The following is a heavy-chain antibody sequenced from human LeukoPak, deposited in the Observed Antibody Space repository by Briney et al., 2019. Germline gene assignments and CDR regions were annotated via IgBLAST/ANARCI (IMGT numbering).Heavy chain of an antibody. CDR1: GYTFTSYG. V-gene: IGHV1-8*02. Sequence: GASVKVSCKASGYTFTSYGISWVRQATGQGLEWMGWMNPNSGNTGYAQKFQGRVTMTRNTSISTAYMELSSLRSEDTAVYYCARAGGSYDAFDIWGQGTMVTVSS. CDR2: MNPNSGNT. J-gene: IGHJ3*02. D-gene: IGHD1-26*01. CDR3: ARAGGSYDAFDI.